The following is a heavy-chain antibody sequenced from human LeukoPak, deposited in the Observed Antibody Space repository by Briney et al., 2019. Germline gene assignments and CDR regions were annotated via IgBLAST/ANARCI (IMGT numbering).Heavy chain of an antibody. Sequence: SETLSLTCTVSGGSISSGGYYWSWLRQPPGKGLEWIGYIYYSGSTNYNPSLKSRVTISVDTSKNQFSLKLSSVTAADTAVYYCADYSSSSPDAFDIWGQGTMVTVSS. J-gene: IGHJ3*02. D-gene: IGHD6-6*01. CDR2: IYYSGST. V-gene: IGHV4-61*08. CDR3: ADYSSSSPDAFDI. CDR1: GGSISSGGYY.